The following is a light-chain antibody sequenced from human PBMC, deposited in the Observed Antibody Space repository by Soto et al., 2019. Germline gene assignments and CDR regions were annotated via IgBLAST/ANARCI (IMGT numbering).Light chain of an antibody. Sequence: DIQMTQSPSSLSASVGDRVTITCRASQSTSSYLNWYQQKPGKAPKLLIYAASSLQSGVPSRFSGSGSGTDLTLTISSLQPEDFATYYCQQSYSTPWTFGQGTKVDIK. CDR1: QSTSSY. J-gene: IGKJ1*01. V-gene: IGKV1-39*01. CDR2: AAS. CDR3: QQSYSTPWT.